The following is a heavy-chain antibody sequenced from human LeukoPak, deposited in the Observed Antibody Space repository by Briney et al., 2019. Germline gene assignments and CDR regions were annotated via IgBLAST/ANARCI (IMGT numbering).Heavy chain of an antibody. CDR1: GFTFDDYA. CDR3: AKGRSSGWYEWNAFDI. CDR2: ISWNSGNI. Sequence: GGSLRLSCAGSGFTFDDYAMHWVRQAPGKGLEWVSAISWNSGNIGYADSVKGRFTISRDNAKNSLYLQMNSLRAEDTALYYCAKGRSSGWYEWNAFDIWGQGTMVTVSS. J-gene: IGHJ3*02. V-gene: IGHV3-9*01. D-gene: IGHD6-19*01.